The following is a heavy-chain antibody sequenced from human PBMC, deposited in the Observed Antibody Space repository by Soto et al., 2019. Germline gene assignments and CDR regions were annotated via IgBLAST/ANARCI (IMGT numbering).Heavy chain of an antibody. CDR1: GGSINVYY. D-gene: IGHD5-12*01. V-gene: IGHV4-59*01. CDR3: ARGHRDGYRSGGLDS. CDR2: IYNSGST. Sequence: SETLSLTCTVSGGSINVYYWSWIRQPPGKGLEWVGYIYNSGSTNYNPSLKSRVTISVDTSKNQFSLKLSSVTSADTAVYYCARGHRDGYRSGGLDSWSRGTLVTVSS. J-gene: IGHJ4*02.